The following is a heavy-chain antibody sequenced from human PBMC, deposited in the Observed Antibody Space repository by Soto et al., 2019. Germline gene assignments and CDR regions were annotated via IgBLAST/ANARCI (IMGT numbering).Heavy chain of an antibody. D-gene: IGHD4-17*01. CDR2: IYYSGST. CDR3: ARVYGGGFDY. Sequence: QVQLQESGPGLVKPSETLSLTCTVSGGSISSYYWSWIRQPPGKGLEWIGYIYYSGSTKYNPSLTTRVTISVATSKSQFSLKLGSVTAADTAVYYCARVYGGGFDYWGQGTLVTVSS. J-gene: IGHJ4*02. CDR1: GGSISSYY. V-gene: IGHV4-59*01.